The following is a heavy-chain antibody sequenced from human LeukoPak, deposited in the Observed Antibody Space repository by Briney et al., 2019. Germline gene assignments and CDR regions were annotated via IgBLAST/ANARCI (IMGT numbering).Heavy chain of an antibody. V-gene: IGHV4-39*07. Sequence: SETLSLTCTVSGGSISSSSYYWGWIRQPPGKGLEWIGSIYYSGSTYYNPSLKSRVTISVDTSKNQFSLKLSSVTAADTAVYYCASEDKPGIRGYYFDYWGQGTLVTVSS. D-gene: IGHD7-27*01. CDR3: ASEDKPGIRGYYFDY. CDR1: GGSISSSSYY. J-gene: IGHJ4*02. CDR2: IYYSGST.